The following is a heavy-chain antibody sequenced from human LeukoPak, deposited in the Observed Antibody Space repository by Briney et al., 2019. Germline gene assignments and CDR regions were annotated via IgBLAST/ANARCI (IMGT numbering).Heavy chain of an antibody. CDR1: GFTFSSYG. Sequence: PGGSLRLSCAASGFTFSSYGMHWVRQVPGKGLEWVTLISYDGNNKYYADSVKGRFTISRDNSKNTLYLQMNSLRAEDTAMYYCAKDFYSSGSLFDYWGQGTLVTVSS. V-gene: IGHV3-30*18. J-gene: IGHJ4*02. CDR2: ISYDGNNK. CDR3: AKDFYSSGSLFDY. D-gene: IGHD5-18*01.